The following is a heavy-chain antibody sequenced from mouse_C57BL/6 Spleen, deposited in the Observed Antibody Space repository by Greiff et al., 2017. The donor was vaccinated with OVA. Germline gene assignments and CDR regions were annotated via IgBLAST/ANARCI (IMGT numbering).Heavy chain of an antibody. CDR2: ISSGSSTI. V-gene: IGHV5-17*01. Sequence: EVQLQESGGGLVKPGGSLKLSCAASGFTFSDYGMHWVRQAPEKGLEWVAYISSGSSTIYYADTVKGRFTISRDKAKNTLFLQMTSLRSEDTAMYYCARRVDVYYLDYWGQGTTLTVSS. CDR1: GFTFSDYG. J-gene: IGHJ2*01. CDR3: ARRVDVYYLDY.